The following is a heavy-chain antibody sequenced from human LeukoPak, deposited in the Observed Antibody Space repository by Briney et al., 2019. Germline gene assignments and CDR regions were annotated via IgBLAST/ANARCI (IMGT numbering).Heavy chain of an antibody. CDR1: GFTFSSYG. Sequence: QPGGTLRLSCAASGFTFSSYGMSWVRQAPGKGLEWVSAISGSGGSTYYADSVKGRFTISRDNSKNTLYLQMNSLRAEDTAVYYCAKGRGWEASYYYYYMDVWGKGTTVTISS. CDR2: ISGSGGST. CDR3: AKGRGWEASYYYYYMDV. J-gene: IGHJ6*03. D-gene: IGHD1-26*01. V-gene: IGHV3-23*01.